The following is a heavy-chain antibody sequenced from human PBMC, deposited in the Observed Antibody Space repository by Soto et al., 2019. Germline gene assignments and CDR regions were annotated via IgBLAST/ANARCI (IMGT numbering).Heavy chain of an antibody. D-gene: IGHD4-4*01. CDR3: AKDHRPATVKNYFDY. J-gene: IGHJ4*02. Sequence: GGSLRLSCAASGFTFSSYAMSWVRQAPGKGLEWVSAISGSGGSTYYADSVKGRFTISRDNSKNTLYLQMNSLRAEDTAVYYCAKDHRPATVKNYFDYWGQGTLVTVSS. CDR1: GFTFSSYA. CDR2: ISGSGGST. V-gene: IGHV3-23*01.